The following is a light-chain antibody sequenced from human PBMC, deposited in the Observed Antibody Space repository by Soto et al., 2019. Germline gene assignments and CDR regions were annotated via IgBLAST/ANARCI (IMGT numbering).Light chain of an antibody. CDR1: QSVSNNY. CDR2: GAS. V-gene: IGKV3-20*01. J-gene: IGKJ4*01. CDR3: QQYNYWPVT. Sequence: EIVLTQSPGTLSLSPGERATLSCRASQSVSNNYLAWYQQKPGQAPRLLIYGASNRATGIPDRFSGSGSGTDFTLTINSLQSEDFAIYYCQQYNYWPVTFGGGTKV.